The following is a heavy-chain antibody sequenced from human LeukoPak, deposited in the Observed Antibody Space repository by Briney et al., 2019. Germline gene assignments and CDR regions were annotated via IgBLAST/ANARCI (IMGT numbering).Heavy chain of an antibody. CDR1: GFTFDDYA. J-gene: IGHJ6*02. V-gene: IGHV3-9*01. CDR2: ISWNSGSI. CDR3: AKSSSDIVGATPYGMDV. Sequence: GGSLRLSCAASGFTFDDYAMHWVRQAPGKGLEWVSGISWNSGSIGYADSVKGRFTISRDNAKNSLYLQMNGLRAEDTALHYCAKSSSDIVGATPYGMDVWGQGTTVTVSS. D-gene: IGHD1-26*01.